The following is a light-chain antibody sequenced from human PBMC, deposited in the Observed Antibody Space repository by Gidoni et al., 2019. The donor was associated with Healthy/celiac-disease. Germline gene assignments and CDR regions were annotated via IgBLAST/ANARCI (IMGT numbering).Light chain of an antibody. V-gene: IGKV3-20*01. J-gene: IGKJ5*01. Sequence: EIALTQSPGTPSLSPGERATSACRASPSVSSSYVAWYQQKPGQAPRLLIYGASSRATGIPDRFRGSGCGTDFTLTISRLEPEDFALYYCQQYGSSPPITFXQXTRLEIK. CDR2: GAS. CDR1: PSVSSSY. CDR3: QQYGSSPPIT.